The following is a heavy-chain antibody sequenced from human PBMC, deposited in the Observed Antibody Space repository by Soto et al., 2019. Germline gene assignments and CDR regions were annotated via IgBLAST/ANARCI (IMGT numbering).Heavy chain of an antibody. V-gene: IGHV1-18*01. CDR1: GYTFTSYG. D-gene: IGHD3-10*01. J-gene: IGHJ4*02. Sequence: QVQLVQSGAEVKKPGASVKVSCKASGYTFTSYGISWVRQAPGQGLEWMGWMSAYNGNTNYAQKIQGRVTMTTDTPTSPAYMDLRRVISDDTPVYYCARARPLWFGELTIHYWGQGTLVTVSS. CDR2: MSAYNGNT. CDR3: ARARPLWFGELTIHY.